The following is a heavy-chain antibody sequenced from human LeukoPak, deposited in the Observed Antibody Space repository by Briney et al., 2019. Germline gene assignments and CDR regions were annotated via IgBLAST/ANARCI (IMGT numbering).Heavy chain of an antibody. Sequence: GGSLRLSCAASGFTFSSYWMSWLRQAPGKGLEWVANIKQDGSEKYYVDSVKGRFTISRDNAKNSLYLQMNSLRAEDTAVYYCARHQTPLTMIVLGAFDTSGQGTMVTASS. J-gene: IGHJ3*02. D-gene: IGHD3-22*01. CDR2: IKQDGSEK. CDR3: ARHQTPLTMIVLGAFDT. CDR1: GFTFSSYW. V-gene: IGHV3-7*01.